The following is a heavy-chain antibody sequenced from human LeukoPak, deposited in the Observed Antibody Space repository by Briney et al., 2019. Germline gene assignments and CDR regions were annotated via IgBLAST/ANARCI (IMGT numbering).Heavy chain of an antibody. CDR1: GGSISSYY. V-gene: IGHV4-59*01. CDR3: ARVIDYYGSGSYTSYYFDY. D-gene: IGHD3-10*01. Sequence: SETLSLTCTVSGGSISSYYWSWIRQPPGKGLEWIGYIYYSGSTNYNPSLKSRVTISVDTSRNQFSLKLSSVTAADTAVYYCARVIDYYGSGSYTSYYFDYWGQGTLVTVSS. CDR2: IYYSGST. J-gene: IGHJ4*02.